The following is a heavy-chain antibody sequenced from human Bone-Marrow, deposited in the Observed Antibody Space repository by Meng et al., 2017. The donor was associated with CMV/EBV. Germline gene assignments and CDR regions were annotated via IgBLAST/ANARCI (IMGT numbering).Heavy chain of an antibody. CDR3: ASSVSDCSGYYGAYYYGMDV. Sequence: GGSLRLSCAASGFTFSSYAVRWVRQAPGKGLEWVAVISYDGSNKYYADSVKGRFTISRDNSKNTMYLQMNSLRAEDTAVYYCASSVSDCSGYYGAYYYGMDVWGQGTTVTVSS. CDR1: GFTFSSYA. V-gene: IGHV3-30*04. J-gene: IGHJ6*02. D-gene: IGHD3-22*01. CDR2: ISYDGSNK.